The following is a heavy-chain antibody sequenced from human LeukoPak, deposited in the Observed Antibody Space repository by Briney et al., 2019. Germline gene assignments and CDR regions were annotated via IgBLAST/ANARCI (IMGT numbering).Heavy chain of an antibody. Sequence: KPSETLSLTCTVSGGSISSYYWSWIRQPAGKGLEWIGRIYTSGSTNYNPSLKSRVTISVDTSKNQFSLKLSSVTAADTAVYYCARLYCSSTSCPFDYWGQGTLVTVSS. CDR2: IYTSGST. D-gene: IGHD2-2*01. CDR1: GGSISSYY. CDR3: ARLYCSSTSCPFDY. J-gene: IGHJ4*02. V-gene: IGHV4-4*07.